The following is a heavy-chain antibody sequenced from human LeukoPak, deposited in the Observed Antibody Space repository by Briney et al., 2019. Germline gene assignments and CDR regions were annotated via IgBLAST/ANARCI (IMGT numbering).Heavy chain of an antibody. CDR1: GGTFSSYA. J-gene: IGHJ4*02. V-gene: IGHV1-69*13. D-gene: IGHD2-2*01. CDR3: ARDPLTYCSSASCHPD. CDR2: IIPIFGTA. Sequence: SVKVSRKASGGTFSSYAISWVRQAPGQGLEWMGGIIPIFGTANYAQKFQGRVTITADESTSTAYMELSSLRSEDTAVYYCARDPLTYCSSASCHPDWGQGTLVTVSS.